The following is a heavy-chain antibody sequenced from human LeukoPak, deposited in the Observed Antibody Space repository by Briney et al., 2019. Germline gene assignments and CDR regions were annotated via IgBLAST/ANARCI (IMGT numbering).Heavy chain of an antibody. CDR3: ARHGARFGSSSRWFDP. J-gene: IGHJ5*02. CDR1: GGSFSGYY. D-gene: IGHD6-6*01. V-gene: IGHV4-34*01. Sequence: SETLSLTCAVYGGSFSGYYWSWIRQPPGKGLEWIGEINHSGSTNYNPSLKSRVTISVDTSKNQFSLKLSSVTAADTAVYYCARHGARFGSSSRWFDPWGQGTLVTVSS. CDR2: INHSGST.